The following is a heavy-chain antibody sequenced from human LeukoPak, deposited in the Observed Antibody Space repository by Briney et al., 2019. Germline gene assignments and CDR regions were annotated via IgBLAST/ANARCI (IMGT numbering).Heavy chain of an antibody. Sequence: SQTLSLTCTVSGGSISSNNYYWSWIRQPAGKGLEWIGRIYTSGSTNYNPSLKSRVTMSVDTSKNQFSLKLSSVTAADTAVYYCARSYSSGFDYWGQGTLVTVSS. CDR1: GGSISSNNYY. CDR3: ARSYSSGFDY. CDR2: IYTSGST. D-gene: IGHD6-19*01. V-gene: IGHV4-61*02. J-gene: IGHJ4*02.